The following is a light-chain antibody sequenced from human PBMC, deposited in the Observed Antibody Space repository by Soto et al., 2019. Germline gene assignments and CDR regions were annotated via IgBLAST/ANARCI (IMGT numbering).Light chain of an antibody. J-gene: IGLJ1*01. CDR3: CSYAGSTTCV. Sequence: ALTQPASVSGSPGQSITISCTGTSSDVGSYNLVSWYQQHPGKAPKLMLYEVSKRPSGVSNRFSGSKSGNTASLTISGLQAEDEADYYCCSYAGSTTCVFGTGTKVTVL. CDR2: EVS. V-gene: IGLV2-23*02. CDR1: SSDVGSYNL.